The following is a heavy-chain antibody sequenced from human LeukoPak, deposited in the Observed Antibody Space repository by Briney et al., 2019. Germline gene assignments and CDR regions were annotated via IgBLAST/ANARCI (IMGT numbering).Heavy chain of an antibody. J-gene: IGHJ4*02. CDR1: DGSISSYY. V-gene: IGHV4-59*01. D-gene: IGHD6-13*01. CDR2: IHSSGTT. Sequence: SETLSLTCIVADGSISSYYWSWIRQPPGKGLEWMGYIHSSGTTNYSPSLKSRITMSLDTSKNQFSLRLRSVTAADTAMYYCAIAAAADTFDYWGQGTLVTVSS. CDR3: AIAAAADTFDY.